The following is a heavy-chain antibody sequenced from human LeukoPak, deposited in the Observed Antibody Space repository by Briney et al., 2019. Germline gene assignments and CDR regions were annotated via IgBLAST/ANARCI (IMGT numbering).Heavy chain of an antibody. CDR1: GYSFTSYW. D-gene: IGHD3-10*01. V-gene: IGHV5-51*01. CDR2: IYPGDSDT. J-gene: IGHJ3*02. Sequence: GESLKISCKGSGYSFTSYWIGWVRQMPGKGLEWMGIIYPGDSDTRYSPSFQGQVTISADKSISTAYLQWSSLKASDTAMYYCARLRYFFYGSGSYYNASDIWGQGTMVTVSS. CDR3: ARLRYFFYGSGSYYNASDI.